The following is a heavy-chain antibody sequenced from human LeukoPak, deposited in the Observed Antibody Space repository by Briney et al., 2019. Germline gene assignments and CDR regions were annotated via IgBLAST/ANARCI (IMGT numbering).Heavy chain of an antibody. V-gene: IGHV4-59*01. CDR3: ASYDSSGNFDY. Sequence: SETLSLTCAVYGGSFSGYYWSWIRQSPGKGLECIGYIYYSGSTNYNPSLKSRVTISIDTSKNQFSLKLSSVTAADTAVYYCASYDSSGNFDYWGQGTLVTVSS. CDR2: IYYSGST. J-gene: IGHJ4*02. CDR1: GGSFSGYY. D-gene: IGHD3-22*01.